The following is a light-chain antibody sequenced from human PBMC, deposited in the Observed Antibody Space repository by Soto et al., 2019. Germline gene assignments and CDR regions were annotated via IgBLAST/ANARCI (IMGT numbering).Light chain of an antibody. J-gene: IGLJ2*01. CDR2: EVN. V-gene: IGLV2-8*01. CDR1: SSDVGGYNY. CDR3: SSYAGSTNLI. Sequence: QSALTQPPSASGSPGQSVTISCTGTSSDVGGYNYVSWYQQHPGKAPKLMISEVNKRPSGVPDRFSGSKSGNTASLTVSGLQAEDEADYYCSSYAGSTNLIFGGGTKLTVL.